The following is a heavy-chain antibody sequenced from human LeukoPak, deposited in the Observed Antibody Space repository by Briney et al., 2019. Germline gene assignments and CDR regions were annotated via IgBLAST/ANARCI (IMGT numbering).Heavy chain of an antibody. Sequence: GASLKISCKGSGYSFTSYWIGCVRQMPGKGLEWMGIIYPGDSDTRYSPSFQGQVTISADKSISTAYLQWSSLKASDTAMYYCASYRWGGYARRGEDAFDIWGQGTMVTVSS. D-gene: IGHD2-2*01. CDR2: IYPGDSDT. J-gene: IGHJ3*02. V-gene: IGHV5-51*01. CDR3: ASYRWGGYARRGEDAFDI. CDR1: GYSFTSYW.